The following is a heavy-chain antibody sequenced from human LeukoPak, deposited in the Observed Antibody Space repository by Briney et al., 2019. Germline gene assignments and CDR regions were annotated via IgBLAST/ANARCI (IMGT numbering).Heavy chain of an antibody. CDR1: GFTFSSYW. V-gene: IGHV3-74*01. Sequence: PGGSLRLSCAASGFTFSSYWMHWVRQAPGKGLVWVSRINSDGSSTSYADSVKGRFTISRDNAKNTLYLQMNSLRAEDTAVYYCARGRAFYDSSGYLHVDAFDIWGQGTMVTVSS. CDR3: ARGRAFYDSSGYLHVDAFDI. D-gene: IGHD3-22*01. J-gene: IGHJ3*02. CDR2: INSDGSST.